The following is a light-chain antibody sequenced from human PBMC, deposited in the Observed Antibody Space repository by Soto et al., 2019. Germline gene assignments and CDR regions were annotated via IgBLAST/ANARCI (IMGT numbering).Light chain of an antibody. J-gene: IGKJ3*01. Sequence: EIVLTQSPGTLSLSPGERATLSCRASQSVSSSYLAWYQQKPGQAPRLLIYGASSRATGIPDRFSGSGSGTDFTLTISRLEPEDFAVYSCPQHGSSGFTFGPGTKVDI. CDR1: QSVSSSY. CDR3: PQHGSSGFT. V-gene: IGKV3-20*01. CDR2: GAS.